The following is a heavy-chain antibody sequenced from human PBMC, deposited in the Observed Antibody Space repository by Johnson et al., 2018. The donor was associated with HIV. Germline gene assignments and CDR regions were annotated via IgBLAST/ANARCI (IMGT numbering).Heavy chain of an antibody. CDR2: ISSSGSNI. J-gene: IGHJ3*02. Sequence: QVQLVESGGGLVKPGGSPRLSCAASGFTFSDHYMAWIRQAPGKGLEWVSYISSSGSNIYYADSVKGRFTVSRDNAKNSVYLQMNSLRAEDTAVYYCARLCYGCADAFDMWGQGTMVTVS. V-gene: IGHV3-11*04. CDR1: GFTFSDHY. CDR3: ARLCYGCADAFDM. D-gene: IGHD3-10*02.